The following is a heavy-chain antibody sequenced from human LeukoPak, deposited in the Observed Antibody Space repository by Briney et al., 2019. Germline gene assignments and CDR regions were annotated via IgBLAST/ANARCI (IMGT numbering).Heavy chain of an antibody. CDR2: IIPIFGTA. Sequence: GASAKVSCKASGGTFSSYAISWVRQAPGQGLEWMGRIIPIFGTANYAQKFQGRVTITTDESTSTAYMELSSLRSEDTAVYYCASAYYYDSSGYYEEGFVDYWGQGTLVTVSS. D-gene: IGHD3-22*01. J-gene: IGHJ4*02. CDR3: ASAYYYDSSGYYEEGFVDY. CDR1: GGTFSSYA. V-gene: IGHV1-69*05.